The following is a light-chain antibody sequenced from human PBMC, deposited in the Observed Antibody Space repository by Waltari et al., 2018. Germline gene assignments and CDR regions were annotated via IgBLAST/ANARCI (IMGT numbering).Light chain of an antibody. V-gene: IGLV2-18*02. CDR2: DVS. J-gene: IGLJ2*01. CDR1: RSDVASYHR. CDR3: SSYTSSSTVV. Sequence: QSALTQPPSVSGSPAQSVTISCTGTRSDVASYHRVSWYQHPPGTAPTLIIYDVSSRPSGVPDRFSASKSGNTAALTISGLQAEDEADYYCSSYTSSSTVVFGGGTKLTVL.